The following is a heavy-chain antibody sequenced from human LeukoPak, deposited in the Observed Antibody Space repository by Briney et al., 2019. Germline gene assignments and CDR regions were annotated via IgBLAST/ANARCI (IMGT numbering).Heavy chain of an antibody. CDR2: IKQDGSEK. V-gene: IGHV3-7*01. Sequence: GGSLRLSCAASGFTFSSYWMSWVRQAPGKGLEWVANIKQDGSEKYYVDSVKGRFTISRDNAKNSLYLQMNSLRAEDTAVYYCASTHYYGSGSYTYYFDYWGQGTLVTVS. CDR1: GFTFSSYW. J-gene: IGHJ4*02. D-gene: IGHD3-10*01. CDR3: ASTHYYGSGSYTYYFDY.